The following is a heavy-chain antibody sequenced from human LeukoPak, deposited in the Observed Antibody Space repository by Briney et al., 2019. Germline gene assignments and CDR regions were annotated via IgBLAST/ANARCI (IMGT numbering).Heavy chain of an antibody. J-gene: IGHJ4*02. CDR3: ARDRIAAAGISFFE. D-gene: IGHD6-13*01. CDR1: GFTFSSYA. V-gene: IGHV3-30-3*01. CDR2: ISYDGSNK. Sequence: GRSLRLSCAASGFTFSSYAMHWVRQAPGNGLEWVAVISYDGSNKYYADSVKGRFTISRDNSKSTLYLQMNSLRAEDTAVYYCARDRIAAAGISFFEWGQGTLVTVSS.